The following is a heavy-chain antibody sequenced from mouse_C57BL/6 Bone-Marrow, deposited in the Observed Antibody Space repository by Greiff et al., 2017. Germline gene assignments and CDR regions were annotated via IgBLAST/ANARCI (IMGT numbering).Heavy chain of an antibody. CDR1: GYTFTSYW. Sequence: VQLQQPGAELVLPGASVKLSCKASGYTFTSYWMHWVKQRPGQGLEWIGEIDPSDSYTNYNQKFKGKSTLTVDKSSNTAYMQLSSLTSEDCAVDYCAREARGRWFAYWGQGTLVTVSA. J-gene: IGHJ3*01. CDR3: AREARGRWFAY. V-gene: IGHV1-69*01. CDR2: IDPSDSYT.